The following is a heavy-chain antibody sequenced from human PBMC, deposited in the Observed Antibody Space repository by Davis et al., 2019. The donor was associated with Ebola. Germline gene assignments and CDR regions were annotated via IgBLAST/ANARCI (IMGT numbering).Heavy chain of an antibody. CDR3: ARIEYSSSFIFDY. CDR1: GYSFTSYW. V-gene: IGHV5-51*01. J-gene: IGHJ4*02. D-gene: IGHD6-6*01. CDR2: IYPGDSHT. Sequence: GESLKLSCKGSGYSFTSYWIGWVRQMPGKGLEWMGIIYPGDSHTTYSPSFQGQVTISADKSISTAYLQWSSLKASDTAMYYCARIEYSSSFIFDYWGQGTLVTVSS.